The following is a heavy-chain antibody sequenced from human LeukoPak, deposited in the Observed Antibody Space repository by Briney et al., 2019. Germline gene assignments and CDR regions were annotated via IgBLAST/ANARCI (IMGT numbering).Heavy chain of an antibody. Sequence: ASVKVSCKASGYTFTGYYMHWVRQAPGQGLEWMGWINPNSGGTNYAQKFQGRVTMTRDTSISTAYMELSRLRSDDTAVYYCARVALRYSSHYFDYWGQGTLVTVSS. D-gene: IGHD5-18*01. J-gene: IGHJ4*02. V-gene: IGHV1-2*02. CDR1: GYTFTGYY. CDR2: INPNSGGT. CDR3: ARVALRYSSHYFDY.